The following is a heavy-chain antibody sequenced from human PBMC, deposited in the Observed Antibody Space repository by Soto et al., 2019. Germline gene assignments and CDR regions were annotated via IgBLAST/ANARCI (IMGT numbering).Heavy chain of an antibody. Sequence: SETLSLTCAVYGGSFSGYYWSWIRQPPGKGLEWIGEIIHSASTNYNPSLKSRVTISVDTSKNQLSLKLSSVTAADTAVYYCARGWTGWGDYYYYYMDVWGKGTTVTVSS. CDR2: IIHSAST. D-gene: IGHD3-16*01. CDR3: ARGWTGWGDYYYYYMDV. CDR1: GGSFSGYY. J-gene: IGHJ6*03. V-gene: IGHV4-34*01.